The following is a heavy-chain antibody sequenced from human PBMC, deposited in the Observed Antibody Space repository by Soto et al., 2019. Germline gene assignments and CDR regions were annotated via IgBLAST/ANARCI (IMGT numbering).Heavy chain of an antibody. V-gene: IGHV3-7*01. J-gene: IGHJ4*02. CDR2: IKQDGSEK. CDR1: GFTFSSYW. CDR3: ARDPGQLVLPYFGY. Sequence: GGSLRLSCAASGFTFSSYWMSWVRQAPGKGLEWVANIKQDGSEKYYVDSVKGLFTISRDNAKTSLYLQMNSLRAEDTAVYYCARDPGQLVLPYFGYWGQGTLVTVSS. D-gene: IGHD6-13*01.